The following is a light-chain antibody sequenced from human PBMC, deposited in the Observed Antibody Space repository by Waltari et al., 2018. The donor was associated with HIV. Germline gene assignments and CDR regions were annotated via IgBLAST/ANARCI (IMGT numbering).Light chain of an antibody. J-gene: IGKJ2*01. Sequence: DIQMAQSPASLSASVGERVSITCRASRAIDRWLAWFQQKPGKAHTVLGYAASTLHVGVPSRFAVSGSGTEFVLTIAGLEPEDFATYYCQQYSEIPRTFG. CDR2: AAS. V-gene: IGKV1-16*01. CDR3: QQYSEIPRT. CDR1: RAIDRW.